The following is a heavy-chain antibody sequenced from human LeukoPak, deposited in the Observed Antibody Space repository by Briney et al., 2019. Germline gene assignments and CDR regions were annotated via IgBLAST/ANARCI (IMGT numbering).Heavy chain of an antibody. V-gene: IGHV3-30*04. CDR1: GFTFSSYA. CDR3: ASGYYYDSSGYLFDY. CDR2: ISYDGSGK. Sequence: GGSLILSCAASGFTFSSYALHWVRQAPGKGLEWVALISYDGSGKYYADSVKGRFTISRDNSKNTLYLQMNSLRPEDTAVYYCASGYYYDSSGYLFDYWGQGTLVTVSS. D-gene: IGHD3-22*01. J-gene: IGHJ4*02.